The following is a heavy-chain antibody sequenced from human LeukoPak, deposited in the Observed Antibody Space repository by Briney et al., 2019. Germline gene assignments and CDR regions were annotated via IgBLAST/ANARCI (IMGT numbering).Heavy chain of an antibody. CDR3: ARRQLRFLDIDY. CDR2: MNPNSGNT. Sequence: GASVTVSCTASGYTFTSYDINWVRQATGQGLEWMGWMNPNSGNTGYAQKFQGRVTMTRNTSISTAYMELSSLRSEDTAVYYCARRQLRFLDIDYWGQGTLVTVSS. D-gene: IGHD3-3*01. V-gene: IGHV1-8*01. J-gene: IGHJ4*02. CDR1: GYTFTSYD.